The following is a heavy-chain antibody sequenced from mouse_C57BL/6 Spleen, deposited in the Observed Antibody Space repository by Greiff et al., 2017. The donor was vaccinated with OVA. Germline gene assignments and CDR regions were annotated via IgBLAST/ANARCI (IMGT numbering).Heavy chain of an antibody. D-gene: IGHD1-1*01. CDR2: ISSGSSTI. CDR3: ARNYYGSSDYAMDY. CDR1: GFTFSDYG. V-gene: IGHV5-17*01. Sequence: DVKLVESGGGLVKPGGSLKLSCAASGFTFSDYGMHWVRQAPEKGLEWVAYISSGSSTIYYADTVKGRFTISRDNAKNTLFLQMTSLRSEDTAMYYCARNYYGSSDYAMDYWGQGTSVTVSS. J-gene: IGHJ4*01.